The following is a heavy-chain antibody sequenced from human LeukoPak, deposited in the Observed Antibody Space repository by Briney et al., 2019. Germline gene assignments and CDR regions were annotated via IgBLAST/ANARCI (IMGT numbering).Heavy chain of an antibody. V-gene: IGHV1-46*01. CDR2: INPRSGTT. Sequence: GASVKVSCKASGYTFTTHYIHWVRQAPGQGLEWMGVINPRSGTTSNGQNFQGRVTMTRDTSTSTVYMELSSLRSDDTAMYYCARDAYSSSWYMNWFDPWGQGTLVTVSS. CDR3: ARDAYSSSWYMNWFDP. CDR1: GYTFTTHY. D-gene: IGHD6-13*01. J-gene: IGHJ5*02.